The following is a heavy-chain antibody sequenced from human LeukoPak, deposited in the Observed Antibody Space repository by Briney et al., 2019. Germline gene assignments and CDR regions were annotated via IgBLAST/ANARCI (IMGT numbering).Heavy chain of an antibody. J-gene: IGHJ5*02. V-gene: IGHV4-59*01. D-gene: IGHD6-13*01. CDR3: ARVLAAAGNNWFDP. CDR2: IYYSGST. Sequence: ASETQSLTCTVSGGSISSYYWSWIRQPPGKGLERIGYIYYSGSTNYNPSLKSRVTISVDTSKNQFSLKLSSVTAADTAVYYCARVLAAAGNNWFDPWGQGTLVTVSS. CDR1: GGSISSYY.